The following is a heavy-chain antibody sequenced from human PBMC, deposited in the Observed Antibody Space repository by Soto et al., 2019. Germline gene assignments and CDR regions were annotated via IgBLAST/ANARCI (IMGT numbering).Heavy chain of an antibody. V-gene: IGHV5-51*01. CDR2: IFPSDSDT. CDR3: ARKDKSGYFNWFDP. Sequence: XDSLTISCRTSGYRFTSYWIALVRQMPGKGLEWMGIIFPSDSDTRYSPSFQGQVTISADRSTSTVFLQWASLKASDTAVYFCARKDKSGYFNWFDPWGQGTLVTVSS. D-gene: IGHD3-22*01. CDR1: GYRFTSYW. J-gene: IGHJ5*02.